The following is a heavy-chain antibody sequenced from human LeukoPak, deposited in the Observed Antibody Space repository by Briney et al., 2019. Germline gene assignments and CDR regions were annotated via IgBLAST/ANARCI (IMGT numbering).Heavy chain of an antibody. J-gene: IGHJ4*02. V-gene: IGHV3-23*01. Sequence: PGGSLRLSCAASGFTFSNAWMSWVRQAPGEGLEWVASISGSGGTTYYADSVKGRFTISRDNSKNTLYLHMYSLRAEDTALYYCAKDSALWGQGTLVTVSS. CDR2: ISGSGGTT. D-gene: IGHD3-10*01. CDR1: GFTFSNAW. CDR3: AKDSAL.